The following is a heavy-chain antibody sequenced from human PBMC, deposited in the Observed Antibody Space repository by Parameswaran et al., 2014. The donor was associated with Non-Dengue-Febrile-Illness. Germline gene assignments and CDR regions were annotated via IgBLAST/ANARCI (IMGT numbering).Heavy chain of an antibody. CDR2: INHSGST. CDR3: ARGRIRAGRAARAPFDY. V-gene: IGHV4-34*01. Sequence: VRQMPGKGLEWIGEINHSGSTNYNPSLKSRVTISVDTSKNQFSLKLSSVTAADTAVYYCARGRIRAGRAARAPFDYWGQGTLVTVSS. J-gene: IGHJ4*02. D-gene: IGHD6-6*01.